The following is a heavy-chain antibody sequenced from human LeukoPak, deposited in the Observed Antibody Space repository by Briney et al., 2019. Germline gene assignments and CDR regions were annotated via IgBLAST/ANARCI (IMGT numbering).Heavy chain of an antibody. CDR1: GFTFSSYA. V-gene: IGHV3-64D*06. CDR2: ISSNGGST. CDR3: VRDYSSGRYAHNYFDY. Sequence: GGSLRLSCSASGFTFSSYAMHWVRQAPGKGLEYVSAISSNGGSTYYADSVKGRFTISRDNSKNTLYLQMSSLRAEDTAVYYCVRDYSSGRYAHNYFDYWGQGTLVTVSS. D-gene: IGHD6-19*01. J-gene: IGHJ4*02.